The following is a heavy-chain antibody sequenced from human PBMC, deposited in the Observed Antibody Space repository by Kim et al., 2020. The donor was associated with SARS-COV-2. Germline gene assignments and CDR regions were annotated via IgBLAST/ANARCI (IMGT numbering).Heavy chain of an antibody. D-gene: IGHD4-17*01. V-gene: IGHV3-48*03. CDR3: ASYGDYGYFYYMDV. Sequence: ADSVKGRFTISRDNAKNSLYLQMNSLRAEDTAVYYCASYGDYGYFYYMDVWGKGTTVTVSS. J-gene: IGHJ6*03.